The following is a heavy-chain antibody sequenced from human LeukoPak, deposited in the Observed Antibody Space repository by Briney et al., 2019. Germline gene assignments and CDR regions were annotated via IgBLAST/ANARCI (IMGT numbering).Heavy chain of an antibody. CDR3: ARRLRFLEWSTSTYYCYYGMDV. V-gene: IGHV1-69*01. Sequence: SVKVSCKASGGTFSSYAISWVRQAPGQGLEWMGGIIPIFGTANYAQKFQGRVTITADESTSTAYMELSSLRSEDTAVYYCARRLRFLEWSTSTYYCYYGMDVWGQGTTVTVSS. CDR1: GGTFSSYA. J-gene: IGHJ6*02. CDR2: IIPIFGTA. D-gene: IGHD3-3*01.